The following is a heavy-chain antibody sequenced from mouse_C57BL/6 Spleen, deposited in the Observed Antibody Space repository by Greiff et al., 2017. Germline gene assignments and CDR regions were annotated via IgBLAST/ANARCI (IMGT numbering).Heavy chain of an antibody. V-gene: IGHV1-55*01. J-gene: IGHJ2*01. CDR3: AREGTYYYGNLYYFDY. CDR2: IYPGSGST. CDR1: GYTFTSYW. D-gene: IGHD1-1*02. Sequence: VQLQQPGAELVKPGASVKMSCKASGYTFTSYWITWVKQRPGQGLEWIGDIYPGSGSTNYNAKFKSKATLTVDTSSSTADRQLSSRTSEDSAVYYCAREGTYYYGNLYYFDYWGQGTTLTVSS.